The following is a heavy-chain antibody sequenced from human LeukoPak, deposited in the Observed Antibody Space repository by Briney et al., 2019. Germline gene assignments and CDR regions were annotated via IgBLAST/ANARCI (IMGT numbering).Heavy chain of an antibody. V-gene: IGHV4-34*01. CDR3: ARRHNKPGYCSSTSCHRTDAFDI. CDR2: INHSGST. Sequence: SETLSLTCAVYGGSFSGYYWSWIRQPPGKGLEWIGEINHSGSTNYNPSLKSRVTISVDTSKNQFSLKLSSVTAADTAVYYCARRHNKPGYCSSTSCHRTDAFDIWGQGTMVTVSS. D-gene: IGHD2-2*01. J-gene: IGHJ3*02. CDR1: GGSFSGYY.